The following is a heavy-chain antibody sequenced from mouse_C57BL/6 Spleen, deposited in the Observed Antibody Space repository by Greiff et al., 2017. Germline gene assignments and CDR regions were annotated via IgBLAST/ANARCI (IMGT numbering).Heavy chain of an antibody. D-gene: IGHD1-1*01. V-gene: IGHV1-52*01. CDR2: IDPSDSET. CDR1: GYTFTSYW. CDR3: ARYGYGSSPFDY. Sequence: VQLQQPGAELVRPGSSVKLSCKASGYTFTSYWMHWVKQRPIQGLEWIGNIDPSDSETHYNQKFKDKATLTVDKSSSTAYMQLSSLTSEDSAVYYCARYGYGSSPFDYWGQGTTLTVSS. J-gene: IGHJ2*01.